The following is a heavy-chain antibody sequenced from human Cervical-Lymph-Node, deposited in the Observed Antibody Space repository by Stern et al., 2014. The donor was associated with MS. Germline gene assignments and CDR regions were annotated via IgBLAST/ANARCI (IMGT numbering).Heavy chain of an antibody. CDR1: GFTFSSYG. J-gene: IGHJ4*02. CDR2: IWYDGSNK. D-gene: IGHD6-19*01. V-gene: IGHV3-33*01. CDR3: ARDGDGYSSGWTYYFDY. Sequence: VQLVESGGGVVQPGRSLRLSCAASGFTFSSYGMHWVRPAPGKGLEWVAVIWYDGSNKYYADSVKGRLTISRDNSKNPLYLQMNSLRAEDTAVYYCARDGDGYSSGWTYYFDYWGQGTLVTVSS.